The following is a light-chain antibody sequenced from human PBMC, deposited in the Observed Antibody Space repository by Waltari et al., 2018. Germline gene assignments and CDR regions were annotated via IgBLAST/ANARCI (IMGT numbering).Light chain of an antibody. CDR2: DAS. CDR1: QSNATN. V-gene: IGKV3-15*01. J-gene: IGKJ5*01. Sequence: EVVMTQSPDTLSVSPGGRATLSCRASQSNATNLAWYQQRRGQAPRLLIFDASTRATSISGRFSGSGSGTEFTLTISSLQSDDSAVYYCQQYNRWPPITFGQGTRLEIK. CDR3: QQYNRWPPIT.